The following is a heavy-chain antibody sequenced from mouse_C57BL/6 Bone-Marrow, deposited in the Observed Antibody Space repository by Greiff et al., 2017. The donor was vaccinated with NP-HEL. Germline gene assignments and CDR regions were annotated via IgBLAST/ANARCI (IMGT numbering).Heavy chain of an antibody. Sequence: EVQLVESGPGLVKPSQSLSLTCSVTGYSITSGYYWNWIRQFPGNKLEWMGYISYDGSNNYNPSLKNRISITRDTSKNQFFLKLNSVTTEDTATYYCARVAMDYWGQGTSVTVSS. CDR3: ARVAMDY. CDR2: ISYDGSN. V-gene: IGHV3-6*01. J-gene: IGHJ4*01. CDR1: GYSITSGYY.